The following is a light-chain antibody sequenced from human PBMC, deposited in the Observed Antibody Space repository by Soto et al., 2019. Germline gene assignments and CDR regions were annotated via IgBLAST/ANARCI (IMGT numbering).Light chain of an antibody. CDR1: QTTSTY. J-gene: IGKJ1*01. CDR2: AAS. CDR3: HQYKTYST. V-gene: IGKV1-39*01. Sequence: DIQMTQSPSSLSASVGDRVTITCRASQTTSTYLNWYLQKPGKAPKLLIYAASTLQDGVPSRFSGSGSETECTLTITDLQADDLATYFCHQYKTYSTFGQGTKVDIK.